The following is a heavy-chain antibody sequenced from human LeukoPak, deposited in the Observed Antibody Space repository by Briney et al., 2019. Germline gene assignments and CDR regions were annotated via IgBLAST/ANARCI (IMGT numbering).Heavy chain of an antibody. V-gene: IGHV4-34*01. Sequence: SETLSLTCAVYGGSFSGYYWSWIRQPPGKGLEWIGEINHSGSTNYNPSLKSRVTISVDTSKNQFSLKLSSVTAADTAVYYCASGVGYSGRRLFDYWGQGTLVTVSS. CDR2: INHSGST. CDR1: GGSFSGYY. J-gene: IGHJ4*02. CDR3: ASGVGYSGRRLFDY. D-gene: IGHD1-26*01.